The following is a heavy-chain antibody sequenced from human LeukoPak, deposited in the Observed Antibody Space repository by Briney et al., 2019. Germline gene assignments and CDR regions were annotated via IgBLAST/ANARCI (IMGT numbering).Heavy chain of an antibody. CDR2: IYYSGST. Sequence: SETLSLTCTVSGGSISSYYWSWTRQPPGKGLEWIGYIYYSGSTNYNPSLKSRVTISVDTSKNQFSLKLSSVTAADTAVYYCARDYGSGSYSDPWGQGTLVTVSS. CDR1: GGSISSYY. V-gene: IGHV4-59*01. CDR3: ARDYGSGSYSDP. D-gene: IGHD3-10*01. J-gene: IGHJ5*02.